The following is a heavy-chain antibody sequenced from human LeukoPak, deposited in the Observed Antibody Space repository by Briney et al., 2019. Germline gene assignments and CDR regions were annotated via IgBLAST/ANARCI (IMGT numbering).Heavy chain of an antibody. J-gene: IGHJ4*02. CDR2: IWYDGSNK. V-gene: IGHV3-33*01. Sequence: PGGSLRLSCAASGFTFSSYGMHWVRQAPGKGLEWVAVIWYDGSNKYYADSVKGRFTISRDNSKNTLYLRMNSLRAEDTAVYYCARDSSTVITYYFDYWGQGTLVTVSS. CDR3: ARDSSTVITYYFDY. CDR1: GFTFSSYG. D-gene: IGHD4-17*01.